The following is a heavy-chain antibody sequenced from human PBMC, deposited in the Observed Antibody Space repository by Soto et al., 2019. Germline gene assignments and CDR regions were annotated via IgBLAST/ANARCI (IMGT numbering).Heavy chain of an antibody. CDR2: IIPIFGTA. CDR3: ARDPRGYSYGNWFDP. D-gene: IGHD5-18*01. J-gene: IGHJ5*02. V-gene: IGHV1-69*13. CDR1: GGTFSSYA. Sequence: GASVKVSCKASGGTFSSYAISWVRQAPGQGLEWMGGIIPIFGTANYAQKFQGRVTITADESTSTAYMELSSLRSEDTAVYYCARDPRGYSYGNWFDPWGQGTLVTVSS.